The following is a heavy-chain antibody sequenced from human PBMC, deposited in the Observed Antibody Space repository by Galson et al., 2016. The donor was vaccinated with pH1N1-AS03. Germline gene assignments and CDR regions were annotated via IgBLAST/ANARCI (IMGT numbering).Heavy chain of an antibody. J-gene: IGHJ4*02. V-gene: IGHV3-NL1*01. CDR3: APYGSGRPDRAFHY. CDR1: GFAFSHYG. Sequence: SLRLSCAASGFAFSHYGTHWVRQAPGKGLEWVACVSGSGTSTYYADSLLGRFTVSRDNSKNSLYLHMNNVRAEDTAIYYCAPYGSGRPDRAFHYWGLGTLVTVSS. D-gene: IGHD3-10*01. CDR2: VSGSGTST.